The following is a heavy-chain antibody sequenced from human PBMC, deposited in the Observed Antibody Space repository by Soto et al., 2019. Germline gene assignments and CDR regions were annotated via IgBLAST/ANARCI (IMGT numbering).Heavy chain of an antibody. V-gene: IGHV3-33*01. J-gene: IGHJ4*02. CDR2: IWYDGSNK. CDR3: ARIPSLWGNYRPALDY. D-gene: IGHD3-16*02. Sequence: GGSLRLSCAASGFTFSSYGMHWVRQAPGKGLEWVAVIWYDGSNKYYADSVKGRFTISRDNSKNTLYLQMNSLRAEDTAVYYCARIPSLWGNYRPALDYWGQGTLVTVSS. CDR1: GFTFSSYG.